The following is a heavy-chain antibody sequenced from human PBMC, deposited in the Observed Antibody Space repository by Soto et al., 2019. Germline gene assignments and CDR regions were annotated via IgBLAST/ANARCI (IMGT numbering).Heavy chain of an antibody. CDR3: AHKGGRGAGMDV. Sequence: QITLKESGPPLVKPTQTLTLTCTFSGFSLSSSREGVGWIRQPPGKALEWLALIYGDDDKRYRPFLKSSLTTTKDPSNNQVVLTMTNMDPVDTATYCCAHKGGRGAGMDVWGQGTTVTVSS. D-gene: IGHD2-15*01. J-gene: IGHJ6*02. V-gene: IGHV2-5*02. CDR2: IYGDDDK. CDR1: GFSLSSSREG.